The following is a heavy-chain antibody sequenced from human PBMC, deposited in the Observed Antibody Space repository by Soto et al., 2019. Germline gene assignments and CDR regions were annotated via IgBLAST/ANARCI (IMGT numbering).Heavy chain of an antibody. CDR2: IKQDGSEK. CDR3: ARDAKITIFGVVEYGMDV. D-gene: IGHD3-3*01. J-gene: IGHJ6*02. V-gene: IGHV3-7*05. CDR1: GFTFSSYW. Sequence: GGSLRLSCAASGFTFSSYWMSWVRQAPGKGLEWVANIKQDGSEKYYVDSVKGRFTISRDNAKNSLYLQMNSLRAEETAVYYCARDAKITIFGVVEYGMDVWGQGTTVTVSS.